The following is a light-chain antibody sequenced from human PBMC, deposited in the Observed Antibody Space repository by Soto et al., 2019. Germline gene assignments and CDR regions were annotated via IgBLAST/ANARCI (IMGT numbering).Light chain of an antibody. V-gene: IGLV1-47*01. CDR3: AAWDDSLSGPV. CDR2: RNN. Sequence: QSVLTQPPSASGTPGQRVTISCSGSSSNIGSNYVYWYQQLPGTAPKLLIYRNNQRPSGVPDRFSGSKSGTSASLAISGLRSEDDAVYYCAAWDDSLSGPVFGGGTQLTVL. J-gene: IGLJ7*01. CDR1: SSNIGSNY.